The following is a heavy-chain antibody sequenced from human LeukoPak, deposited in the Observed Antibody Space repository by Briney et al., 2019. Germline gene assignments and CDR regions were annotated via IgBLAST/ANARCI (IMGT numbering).Heavy chain of an antibody. J-gene: IGHJ4*02. D-gene: IGHD5-12*01. CDR3: ARGSDIVATPYGGGIDY. CDR2: INPNSGGT. V-gene: IGHV1-2*04. Sequence: SVKVSCKASGYTFTGYYMHWVRQAPGQGLEWMGWINPNSGGTNYAQKFQGWVTMTRDTSISTAYMELSRLRSDDTAVYYCARGSDIVATPYGGGIDYWGQGTPVTVSS. CDR1: GYTFTGYY.